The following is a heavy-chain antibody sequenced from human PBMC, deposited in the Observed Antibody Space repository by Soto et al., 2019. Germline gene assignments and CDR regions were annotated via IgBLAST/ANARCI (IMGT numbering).Heavy chain of an antibody. D-gene: IGHD1-26*01. V-gene: IGHV1-69*02. CDR2: IIPILGIA. Sequence: QVQLVQSGAEVKKPGSSVKVSCKASGGTFSSYTISWVRQAPGQGLEWMGRIIPILGIAHDAQKFQGRVTITADKSTSTAYMELSRPRPEDPAVYYCATVGVWERYYYCYRDVWGKATTVTVSS. J-gene: IGHJ6*03. CDR1: GGTFSSYT. CDR3: ATVGVWERYYYCYRDV.